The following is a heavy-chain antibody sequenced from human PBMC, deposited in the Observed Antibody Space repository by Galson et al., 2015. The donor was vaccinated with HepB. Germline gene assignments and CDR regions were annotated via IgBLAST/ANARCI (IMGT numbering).Heavy chain of an antibody. V-gene: IGHV3-74*01. CDR1: GFTFSRYW. CDR3: ARAWDIVVATDAFDI. CDR2: INSDGSST. D-gene: IGHD2-15*01. Sequence: SLRLSCAASGFTFSRYWMHWVRQAPGKGLEWVSRINSDGSSTSYADSVKGRFTISRDNAKSTLYLQMNSLRAEDTAVYYCARAWDIVVATDAFDIWGQGTMVTVSS. J-gene: IGHJ3*02.